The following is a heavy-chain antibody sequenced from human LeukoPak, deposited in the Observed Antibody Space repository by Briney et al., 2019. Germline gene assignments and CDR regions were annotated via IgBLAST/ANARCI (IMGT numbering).Heavy chain of an antibody. Sequence: GASVKVSCKASGGTFSSYAISWVRQAPGQGLEWMGGIIPIFGTANYAQKFQGRVTITADESTSTAYMELSSLRSEDTAVYYCARGANPVERYCSGGSCYAFFDYWGQGTLVTVSS. CDR2: IIPIFGTA. CDR3: ARGANPVERYCSGGSCYAFFDY. V-gene: IGHV1-69*13. D-gene: IGHD2-15*01. CDR1: GGTFSSYA. J-gene: IGHJ4*02.